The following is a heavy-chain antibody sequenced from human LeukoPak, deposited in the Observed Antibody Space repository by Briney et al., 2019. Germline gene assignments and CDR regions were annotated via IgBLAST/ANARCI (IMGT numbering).Heavy chain of an antibody. CDR3: AKPHSTNGIAARRGSSLGD. J-gene: IGHJ4*02. CDR1: GFTFSSYG. CDR2: IRYDGSNK. Sequence: PGGSLRLSCAASGFTFSSYGMHWVRQAPGKGLEWVAFIRYDGSNKYYADSVKGRFTISRDNSKNTLYLQMNSLRAEDTAVYYCAKPHSTNGIAARRGSSLGDWGQGTLVTVSS. D-gene: IGHD6-6*01. V-gene: IGHV3-30*02.